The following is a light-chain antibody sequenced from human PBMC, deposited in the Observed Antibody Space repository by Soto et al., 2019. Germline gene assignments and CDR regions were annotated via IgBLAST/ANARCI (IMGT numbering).Light chain of an antibody. CDR2: EGS. CDR1: SSDVGAYNL. J-gene: IGLJ2*01. V-gene: IGLV2-14*02. CDR3: SSFSRNTNVL. Sequence: QSALTQPASVSGSPEQSITISCTGTSSDVGAYNLVSWYQQHPGKAPRLIIYEGSKRPSGISHRFSGSKSDNTASLTVSGLRAEDEAAYYCSSFSRNTNVLFGGGTKLTVL.